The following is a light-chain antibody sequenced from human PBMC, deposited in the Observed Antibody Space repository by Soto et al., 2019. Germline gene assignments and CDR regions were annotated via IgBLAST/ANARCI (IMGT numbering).Light chain of an antibody. CDR3: SSYTSSNTLV. J-gene: IGLJ1*01. CDR2: EVS. Sequence: QSVLTQPASVSASPGQSISISCTGTSNDVGGYKYVSWYQHHPGKAPKPMIFEVSNRPSGVSNRFSGSKSGNTASLTISGLQAEDEADYYCSSYTSSNTLVFGTGTKVTVL. V-gene: IGLV2-14*01. CDR1: SNDVGGYKY.